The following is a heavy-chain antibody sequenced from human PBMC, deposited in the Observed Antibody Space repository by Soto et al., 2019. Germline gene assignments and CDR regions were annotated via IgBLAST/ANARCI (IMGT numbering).Heavy chain of an antibody. Sequence: SGPTLVNPTQALALTCSFSGFSLSTYGVGVGWIRQSPGKALEWLALIYLDDDKRYNPSLQNRLTVTKDTSGNQVLLTMTNMDPLDTGTYYCAHRHSGPGWNEAVFDYWGQGSQVTVSS. J-gene: IGHJ4*02. V-gene: IGHV2-5*02. D-gene: IGHD1-1*01. CDR2: IYLDDDK. CDR3: AHRHSGPGWNEAVFDY. CDR1: GFSLSTYGVG.